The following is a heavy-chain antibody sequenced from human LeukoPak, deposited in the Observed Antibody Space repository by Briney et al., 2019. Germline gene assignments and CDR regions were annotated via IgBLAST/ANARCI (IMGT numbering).Heavy chain of an antibody. Sequence: GGSLRLSCAASGFTFNTYAVTWVRQAPGKGLEWVSGISASGGTTYYADSVKGRFTISRDNSKNTLSLQMNSLKVEDTAVYYCAKGNWGPLYYFDYWGQGTLVTVSS. J-gene: IGHJ4*02. CDR2: ISASGGTT. D-gene: IGHD7-27*01. V-gene: IGHV3-23*01. CDR3: AKGNWGPLYYFDY. CDR1: GFTFNTYA.